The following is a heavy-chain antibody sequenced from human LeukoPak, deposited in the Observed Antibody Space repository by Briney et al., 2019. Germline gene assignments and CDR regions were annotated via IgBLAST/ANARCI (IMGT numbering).Heavy chain of an antibody. CDR2: IHTSGST. Sequence: PSETLSLTCTVSGGSISSYYWSWIRQPAGKGLEWIGRIHTSGSTNYNPSLKSRVTMSGDTSKNLFSLRLTSVTAADTAIYYCARVPRSYYYYYYMDVWGKGTTVTVSS. CDR1: GGSISSYY. V-gene: IGHV4-4*07. J-gene: IGHJ6*03. CDR3: ARVPRSYYYYYYMDV.